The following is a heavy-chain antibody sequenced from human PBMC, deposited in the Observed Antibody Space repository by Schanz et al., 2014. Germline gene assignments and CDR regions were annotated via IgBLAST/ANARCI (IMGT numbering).Heavy chain of an antibody. V-gene: IGHV1-69*02. Sequence: QLQLVQSGAEVKKPGSSVKVSCKLSGGTFSSYTISWMRQAPGQGLEWMGRIIPILGIATYAQKFQGRLTITADKSTFTAYMDVSSLRSEDTAVYYCASSGAGYSSSWDFDYWGQGSLVTVSA. J-gene: IGHJ4*02. CDR1: GGTFSSYT. CDR3: ASSGAGYSSSWDFDY. D-gene: IGHD6-13*01. CDR2: IIPILGIA.